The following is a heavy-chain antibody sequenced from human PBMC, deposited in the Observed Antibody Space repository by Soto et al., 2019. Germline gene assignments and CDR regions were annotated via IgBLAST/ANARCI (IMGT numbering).Heavy chain of an antibody. CDR3: AGEKVRGMDG. V-gene: IGHV1-8*01. J-gene: IGHJ6*02. Sequence: QVQLVQSGAEVKKPGASVKVSCKASGYTFTSYDIYWVRQATGQGLEWMGWMNPNSGNTGYAQKFRGRFTMTSDTSISTAYMEVISLGADDTAVYCCAGEKVRGMDGWSQGTTVTVSS. CDR2: MNPNSGNT. CDR1: GYTFTSYD.